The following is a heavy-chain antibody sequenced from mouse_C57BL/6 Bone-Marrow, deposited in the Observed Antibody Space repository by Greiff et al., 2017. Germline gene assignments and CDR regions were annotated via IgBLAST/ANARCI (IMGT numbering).Heavy chain of an antibody. CDR2: IWTGGGT. D-gene: IGHD1-1*01. J-gene: IGHJ1*03. Sequence: VQLQQSGPGLVAPSQSLSITCTVSGFSLTSYAISWVRQPPGKGLEWLGVIWTGGGTNYNSALKSRLSISKDNSKSQVFLKMNSLQTDDTARYYCARTITTVVAHWYFDVWGTGTTGTVSS. CDR3: ARTITTVVAHWYFDV. CDR1: GFSLTSYA. V-gene: IGHV2-9-1*01.